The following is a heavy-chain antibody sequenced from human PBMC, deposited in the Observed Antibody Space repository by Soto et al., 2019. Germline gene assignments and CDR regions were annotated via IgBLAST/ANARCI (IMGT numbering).Heavy chain of an antibody. CDR2: IHHSGRT. CDR1: GDSISSDKW. D-gene: IGHD2-21*02. V-gene: IGHV4-4*02. J-gene: IGHJ4*02. CDR3: SRGGDWQFDY. Sequence: QVQLQESGPGLVKPSGTLSLTCAVSGDSISSDKWWSWVRQPPGKGLEWIGEIHHSGRTNYNPSLKTRVTIFVEKSKHQVTLELSSMTAADTAVYYCSRGGDWQFDYWGQGTLVTVSS.